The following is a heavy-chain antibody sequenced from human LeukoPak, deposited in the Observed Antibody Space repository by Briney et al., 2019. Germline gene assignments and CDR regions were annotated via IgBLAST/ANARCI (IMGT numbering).Heavy chain of an antibody. CDR2: IHYSGST. V-gene: IGHV4-39*07. CDR3: ARAVDDYANWFDP. CDR1: GGSISSSSYY. D-gene: IGHD4-17*01. J-gene: IGHJ5*02. Sequence: SETLSLTCTVSGGSISSSSYYWGWIRQPPGKGLEWIGSIHYSGSTNYNPSLKSRVTISVDTSKNQFSLKLSSVTAADTAVYYCARAVDDYANWFDPWGQGTLVTVSS.